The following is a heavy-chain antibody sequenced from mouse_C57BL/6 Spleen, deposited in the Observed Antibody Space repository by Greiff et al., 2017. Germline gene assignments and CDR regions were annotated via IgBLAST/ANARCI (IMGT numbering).Heavy chain of an antibody. J-gene: IGHJ1*03. CDR1: GYTFTSYW. CDR2: IDPSDSYT. CDR3: ARSSPPGYFDV. V-gene: IGHV1-59*01. Sequence: QVQLKQPGAELVRPGTSVKLSCKASGYTFTSYWMHWVKQRPGQGLEWIGVIDPSDSYTNYNQKFKGKATLTVDTSSSTAYMQLSSLTSEDSAVYYCARSSPPGYFDVWGTGTTVTVSS.